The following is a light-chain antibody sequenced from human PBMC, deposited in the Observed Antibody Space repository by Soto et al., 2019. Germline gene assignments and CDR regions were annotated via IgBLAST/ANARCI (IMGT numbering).Light chain of an antibody. V-gene: IGKV4-1*01. J-gene: IGKJ4*01. CDR2: WAS. CDR3: QQYFSTPFT. CDR1: QSVLYSSNNKNY. Sequence: DIVMTQTPDSLAVSLGERDTINCKSSQSVLYSSNNKNYLAWYQQKPGQPPNLLIYWASTRESGVPDRFSGSGSGTDFTLTISSLQAEDVAVYYCQQYFSTPFTFGGGTKVEIK.